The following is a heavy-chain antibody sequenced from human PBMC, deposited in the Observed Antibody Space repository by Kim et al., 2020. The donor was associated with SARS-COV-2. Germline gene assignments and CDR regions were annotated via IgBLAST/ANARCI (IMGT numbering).Heavy chain of an antibody. Sequence: SETLSLTCTVSGDSISSGSYYWGWIRQPPGKGLEWIGSIYYSGKTYYSPSLNSRVTISVDTSKNQFSLKLSSVTAADTALYYCARDKRMYQVLDIASFDPCGQGTLVTVSS. CDR2: IYYSGKT. J-gene: IGHJ5*02. CDR3: ARDKRMYQVLDIASFDP. CDR1: GDSISSGSYY. D-gene: IGHD2-15*01. V-gene: IGHV4-39*07.